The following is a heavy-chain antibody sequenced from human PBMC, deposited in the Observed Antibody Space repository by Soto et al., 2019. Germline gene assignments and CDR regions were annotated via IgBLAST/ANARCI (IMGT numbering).Heavy chain of an antibody. Sequence: QVQLVQSGAEVKKPGSSVKVSCKASGGTFSSYAISWVRQAPGQGLEWMGGIIPIFGTANYAQKFQGRVTITADEATSTAYMELSSLRSEDTAVYYGARGGMAAAGKPGSFEPWGPGALVTVSS. CDR1: GGTFSSYA. D-gene: IGHD6-13*01. J-gene: IGHJ5*02. V-gene: IGHV1-69*12. CDR2: IIPIFGTA. CDR3: ARGGMAAAGKPGSFEP.